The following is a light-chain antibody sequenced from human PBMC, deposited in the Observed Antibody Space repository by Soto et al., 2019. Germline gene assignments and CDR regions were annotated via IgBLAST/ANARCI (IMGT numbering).Light chain of an antibody. CDR1: GSNIGNNF. V-gene: IGLV1-51*01. Sequence: QSVLTQPPSLSAAPGQTVIISCSGNGSNIGNNFVSWYQQPPGTAPKLLIYDNHKRPSGIPDRFSGSKSGTSATLGISGLQTGDEADYYCETWDTSLSAVLFGGGTQLTVL. J-gene: IGLJ2*01. CDR2: DNH. CDR3: ETWDTSLSAVL.